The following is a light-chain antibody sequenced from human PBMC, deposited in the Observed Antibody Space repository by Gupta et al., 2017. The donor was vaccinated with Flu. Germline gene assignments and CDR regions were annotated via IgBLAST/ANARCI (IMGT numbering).Light chain of an antibody. CDR3: QQENSCLYT. Sequence: PATLSLSPGERATLSCRASQGVSTNLAWYQQKPGQAPRLLIYQADTRATGIPARFSGSGSGTEFTLTISSLQSEDFAVYYCQQENSCLYTFGQGTTMEI. CDR2: QAD. J-gene: IGKJ2*01. CDR1: QGVSTN. V-gene: IGKV3-15*01.